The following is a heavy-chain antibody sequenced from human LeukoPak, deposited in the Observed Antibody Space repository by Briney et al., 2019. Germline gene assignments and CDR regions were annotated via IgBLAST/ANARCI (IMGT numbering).Heavy chain of an antibody. V-gene: IGHV4-34*01. CDR2: INHSGST. D-gene: IGHD6-19*01. CDR3: ARGPSSGWPLDY. CDR1: GGSFSGYY. J-gene: IGHJ4*02. Sequence: PSETLSLTCAVYGGSFSGYYWSWIRQPPGKGLEWIGEINHSGSTNYNPSLKSRVTISVDTSKNQFSLKLSSVTAADTAVYYCARGPSSGWPLDYWGQGTLVTVSS.